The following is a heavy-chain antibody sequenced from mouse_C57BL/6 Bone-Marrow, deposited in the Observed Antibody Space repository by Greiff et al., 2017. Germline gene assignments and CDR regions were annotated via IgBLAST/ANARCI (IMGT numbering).Heavy chain of an antibody. CDR1: GYTFTSYW. Sequence: QVQLQQPGAELVMPGASVKLSCKASGYTFTSYWMQWVKQRPGQGLEWIGEIDPSDSYTNYNQKFKGKSTLTVDKSSSTAYMQLSSLTSEDSAVYYCARWGDYDRAYWGQGTLVTVSA. D-gene: IGHD2-4*01. CDR2: IDPSDSYT. V-gene: IGHV1-69*01. CDR3: ARWGDYDRAY. J-gene: IGHJ3*01.